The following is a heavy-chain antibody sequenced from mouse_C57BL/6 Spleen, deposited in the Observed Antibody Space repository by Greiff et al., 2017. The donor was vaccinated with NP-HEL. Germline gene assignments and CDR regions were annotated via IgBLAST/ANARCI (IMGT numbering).Heavy chain of an antibody. D-gene: IGHD1-3*01. Sequence: EVQLVESGGGLVKPGGSLKLSCAASGFTFSDYGMHWVRQAPEKGLEWVAYISSGSSTIYYADTVKGRFTISRDNAKNTLFLQMTSLRSEDTAMYYCARNSGKSAWFAYWGQGTLVTVSA. CDR3: ARNSGKSAWFAY. V-gene: IGHV5-17*01. CDR2: ISSGSSTI. J-gene: IGHJ3*01. CDR1: GFTFSDYG.